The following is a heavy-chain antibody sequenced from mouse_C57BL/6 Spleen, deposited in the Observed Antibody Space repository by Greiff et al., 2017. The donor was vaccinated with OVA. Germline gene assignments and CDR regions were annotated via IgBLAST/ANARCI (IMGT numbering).Heavy chain of an antibody. Sequence: EVHLVESGGDLVKPGGSLKLSCAASGFTFSSYGMSWVRQTPDKRLEWVATISSGGSYTYYPDSVKGRFTISRDNAKNTLYLQMSSLKSEDTAMYYCARRDDYTFAYWGQGTLVTVSA. D-gene: IGHD2-4*01. V-gene: IGHV5-6*01. CDR1: GFTFSSYG. CDR2: ISSGGSYT. CDR3: ARRDDYTFAY. J-gene: IGHJ3*01.